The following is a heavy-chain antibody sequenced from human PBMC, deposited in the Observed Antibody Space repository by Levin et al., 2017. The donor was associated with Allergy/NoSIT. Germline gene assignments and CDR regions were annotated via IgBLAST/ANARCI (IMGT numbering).Heavy chain of an antibody. V-gene: IGHV3-7*01. CDR3: ARGYYDFWSGYYNPGPSMVYFDY. CDR2: IKQDGSEK. J-gene: IGHJ4*02. Sequence: GGSLRLSCAASGFTFSSYWMSWVRQAPGKGLEWVANIKQDGSEKYYVDSVKGRFTISRDNAKNSLYLQMNSLRAEDTAVYYCARGYYDFWSGYYNPGPSMVYFDYWGQGTLVTVSS. D-gene: IGHD3-3*01. CDR1: GFTFSSYW.